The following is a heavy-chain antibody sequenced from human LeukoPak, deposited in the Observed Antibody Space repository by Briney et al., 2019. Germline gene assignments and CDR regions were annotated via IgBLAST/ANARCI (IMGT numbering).Heavy chain of an antibody. Sequence: SETLSLTCTVSGGSISSYYWSWIRQPPGKGLEWIGYIYYSGSTNYNPSLKSRVTISVDTSKNQFSLKLSSVTAADTAEYYCAGTVLDAFDIWGQGTMVTVSS. CDR1: GGSISSYY. CDR2: IYYSGST. V-gene: IGHV4-59*01. D-gene: IGHD4-17*01. CDR3: AGTVLDAFDI. J-gene: IGHJ3*02.